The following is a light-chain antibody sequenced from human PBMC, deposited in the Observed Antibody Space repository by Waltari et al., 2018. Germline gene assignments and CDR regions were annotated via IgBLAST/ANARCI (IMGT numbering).Light chain of an antibody. CDR2: RAS. Sequence: EIVLTQSPATLSVSQGERVTLSCRASQSLYINLAWYQQKPGQAPRLLIYRASTRATGVPPRFSGSGCGTQFTLTISSLQSEDSGVYYCQQDNEWPPITFGQGTRLEIQ. CDR1: QSLYIN. J-gene: IGKJ5*01. V-gene: IGKV3-15*01. CDR3: QQDNEWPPIT.